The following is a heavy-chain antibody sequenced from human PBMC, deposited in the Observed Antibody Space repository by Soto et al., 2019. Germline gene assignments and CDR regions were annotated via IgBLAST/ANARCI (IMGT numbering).Heavy chain of an antibody. CDR2: IWSAGLI. J-gene: IGHJ6*02. V-gene: IGHV3-53*02. CDR3: AREAPMDV. Sequence: DVQLVETGGELIQPGGSLRLSCAASGFTVSSKYMSWVRQAPGKGLEWISVIWSAGLIYYADSVTGRFTISRDISKNILYLEMTSLRADDTAVYYCAREAPMDVGGQGTTVTVSS. CDR1: GFTVSSKY.